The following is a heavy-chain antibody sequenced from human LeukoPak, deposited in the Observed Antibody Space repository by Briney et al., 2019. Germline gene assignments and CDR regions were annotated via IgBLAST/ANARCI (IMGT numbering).Heavy chain of an antibody. V-gene: IGHV4-59*01. D-gene: IGHD3-10*01. CDR1: SGSISSYY. Sequence: SETLSLTCTVSSGSISSYYWSWIRQPPGKGLEWIGYVYASGSTKHNPSLKSRVTISVDTSKNQFSLKLSSVTAADTAVYYCARGRGVRGGNFDYWGQGTLVTVSS. CDR3: ARGRGVRGGNFDY. J-gene: IGHJ4*02. CDR2: VYASGST.